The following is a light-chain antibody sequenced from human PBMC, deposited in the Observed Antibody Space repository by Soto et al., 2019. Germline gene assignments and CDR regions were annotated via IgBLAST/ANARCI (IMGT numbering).Light chain of an antibody. J-gene: IGLJ1*01. CDR2: RNN. CDR3: AAWDDSLSGYV. Sequence: QSVLTQPPSASGTPGQRVTISCSGSSSNIGSNYVYWYQQLPGTAPKLLIYRNNQRPSGVPDRFSGSKSGTSASLAISGLRSEDEADYYCAAWDDSLSGYVFGTGTQLTVL. CDR1: SSNIGSNY. V-gene: IGLV1-47*01.